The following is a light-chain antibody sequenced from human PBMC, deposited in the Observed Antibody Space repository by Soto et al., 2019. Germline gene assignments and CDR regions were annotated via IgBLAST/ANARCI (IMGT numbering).Light chain of an antibody. CDR3: GTWDSSLSAVV. Sequence: QSVLTQPPSVSAAPGQTVTISCSGSGSNIGNNYVSWYQQLPGTAPKLLIYDNNERPSGIPDRFSGSKSGTSATLGITGLQTGDEADYYCGTWDSSLSAVVFGGGTKVTVL. J-gene: IGLJ2*01. CDR2: DNN. V-gene: IGLV1-51*01. CDR1: GSNIGNNY.